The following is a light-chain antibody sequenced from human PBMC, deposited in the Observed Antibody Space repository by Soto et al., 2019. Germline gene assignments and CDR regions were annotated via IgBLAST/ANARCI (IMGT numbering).Light chain of an antibody. Sequence: DIQMTQSPSSLSASVGDRVTITCQANEDISRYVNWYHQKPGKAPRLLIYDASDLHTGVPSRFSGSGSGTNFSFTISGLQPEDFGTYYWQQYDNLHRNKYTFGPGTTVDRK. CDR1: EDISRY. V-gene: IGKV1-33*01. J-gene: IGKJ3*01. CDR3: QQYDNLHRNKYT. CDR2: DAS.